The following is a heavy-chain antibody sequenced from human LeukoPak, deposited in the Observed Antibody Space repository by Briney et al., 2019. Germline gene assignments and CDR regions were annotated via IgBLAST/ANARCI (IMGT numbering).Heavy chain of an antibody. CDR1: GYTFTSYG. CDR3: ARVVVVPAATYYFDY. CDR2: ISAYNGNT. D-gene: IGHD2-2*01. J-gene: IGHJ4*02. V-gene: IGHV1-18*01. Sequence: ASVKVSCKASGYTFTSYGISWVRHAPGQGLEWMGWISAYNGNTNYAQKLQGRVTMTTDTSTSTAYIELRSLRSDDTAVYYCARVVVVPAATYYFDYWGQGTLVTVSS.